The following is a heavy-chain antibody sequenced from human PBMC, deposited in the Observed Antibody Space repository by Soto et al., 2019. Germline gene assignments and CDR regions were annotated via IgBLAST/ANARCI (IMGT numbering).Heavy chain of an antibody. J-gene: IGHJ6*02. CDR3: ATDVLRFLESSYYYYGMDV. Sequence: EVQLVESGGGLVQPGGSLRLSCAASGFTFGSYSMNWVRQAPGKGLEWVSYISSSSSTIYYADSVKGRFTISRDNAKNSLYLQMNSLRDEDTAVYYCATDVLRFLESSYYYYGMDVWGQGTTVTVSS. D-gene: IGHD3-3*01. CDR2: ISSSSSTI. CDR1: GFTFGSYS. V-gene: IGHV3-48*02.